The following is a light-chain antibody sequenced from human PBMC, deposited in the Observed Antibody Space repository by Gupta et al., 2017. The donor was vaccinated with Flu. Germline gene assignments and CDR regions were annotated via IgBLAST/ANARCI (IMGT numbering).Light chain of an antibody. CDR3: QQDANLRT. CDR1: QSVLHSSDNKNY. CDR2: WVS. J-gene: IGKJ1*01. V-gene: IGKV4-1*01. Sequence: DIVMTQSPDSLAVSLGERATINCKSSQSVLHSSDNKNYSAWYQQKPGQPPKLLISWVSTRESGVPDRFGGSGSGTDFTLTSNSRQAEDVAVYYLQQDANLRTFGQGTKVEIK.